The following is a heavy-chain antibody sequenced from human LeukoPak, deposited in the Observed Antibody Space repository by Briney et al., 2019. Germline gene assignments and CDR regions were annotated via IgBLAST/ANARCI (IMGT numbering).Heavy chain of an antibody. CDR3: AREYYYDSGGYYPNFDY. CDR2: INHSGST. D-gene: IGHD3-22*01. CDR1: GGSFSGYY. Sequence: SETLSLTCAVYGGSFSGYYWSWIRQPPGKGLEWIGEINHSGSTNYNPSLKSRVTISVDTSKNQFSLKLSSVTAADTAVYYCAREYYYDSGGYYPNFDYWGQGTLVTVSS. J-gene: IGHJ4*02. V-gene: IGHV4-34*01.